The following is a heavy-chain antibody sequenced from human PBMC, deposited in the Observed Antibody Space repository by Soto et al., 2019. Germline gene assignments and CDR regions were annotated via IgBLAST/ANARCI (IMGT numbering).Heavy chain of an antibody. J-gene: IGHJ6*02. CDR3: AKGRITMVRGVIIRDYYYGMDV. V-gene: IGHV3-23*01. Sequence: VQLLESGGGLVQPGGSLRLSCAASGFTFSSYAMSWVRQAPGKGLEWVSAISGSGGSTYYADSVKGRFTISRDNSKNTLYLQMNSLRAEDTAVYYCAKGRITMVRGVIIRDYYYGMDVWGQGTTVTVSS. D-gene: IGHD3-10*01. CDR1: GFTFSSYA. CDR2: ISGSGGST.